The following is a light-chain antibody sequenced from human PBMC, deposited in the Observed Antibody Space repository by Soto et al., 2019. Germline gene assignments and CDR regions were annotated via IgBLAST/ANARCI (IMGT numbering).Light chain of an antibody. Sequence: QSALTQPPSMSGAPGQGVTISCTGSRSNIGAGYDVHWYQQLPGTAPKLLIYGNSNRPSGVPDRFSGSKSGTSASLAITGLQAEDEADYYCQSYESSLSGWVFGGGTKLTVL. CDR1: RSNIGAGYD. V-gene: IGLV1-40*01. CDR3: QSYESSLSGWV. CDR2: GNS. J-gene: IGLJ3*02.